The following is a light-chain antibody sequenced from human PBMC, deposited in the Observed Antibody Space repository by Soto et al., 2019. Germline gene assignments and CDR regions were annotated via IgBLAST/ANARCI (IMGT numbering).Light chain of an antibody. CDR2: DAY. CDR3: QQRSNWLLA. V-gene: IGKV3-11*01. J-gene: IGKJ4*01. CDR1: QSMGRY. Sequence: EIVLTQSPDTLSLSPGERATLSCRASQSMGRYLAWYQQKPGQPPRLLIYDAYNRATGIPTRFSGSGSGTDFTLTISSLEPEDFAVYYCQQRSNWLLAFGGGTRVDIK.